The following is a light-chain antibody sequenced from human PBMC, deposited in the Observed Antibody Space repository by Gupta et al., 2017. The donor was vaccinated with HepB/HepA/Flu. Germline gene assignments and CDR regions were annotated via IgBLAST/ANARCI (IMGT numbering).Light chain of an antibody. J-gene: IGKJ4*01. V-gene: IGKV2-29*03. CDR1: QSLLHSNVDTF. CDR3: KQALHFPLT. Sequence: DIVMTQIPLSLSVTPGQPASISCKSSQSLLHSNVDTFLYWYLQRPGQPPHLLIYDVSKRFPGVPDRFSGSGSGTDFTLKISRVEAEDAGFYYCKQALHFPLTFGGGTKVEI. CDR2: DVS.